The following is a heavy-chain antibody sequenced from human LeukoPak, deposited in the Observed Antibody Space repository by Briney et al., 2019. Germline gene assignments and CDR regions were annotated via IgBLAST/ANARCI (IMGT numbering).Heavy chain of an antibody. J-gene: IGHJ4*02. CDR3: AKTTTGYSSGRFSGWPVDY. V-gene: IGHV3-23*01. CDR2: IFGSGGST. D-gene: IGHD6-19*01. Sequence: GGSLRLSCAASGFTFSSYAMYWVRQAPGKGLEWVSGIFGSGGSTHYADSVKGRFTISRDNSKNTVYLQMNSLRAEDTAVYYCAKTTTGYSSGRFSGWPVDYWGQGTLVTVSS. CDR1: GFTFSSYA.